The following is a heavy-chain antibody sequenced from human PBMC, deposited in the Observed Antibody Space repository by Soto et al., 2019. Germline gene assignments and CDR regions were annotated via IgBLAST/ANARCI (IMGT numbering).Heavy chain of an antibody. D-gene: IGHD5-12*01. Sequence: VGSLRLSCATSGFTFAKYPMSWVSQAPGKGPEWVSSISGSGEHSYYADSVKGRFTISSDRSKNTLYLQMDSLRAEDTAVYYCAKSDSRYDWCLDYWGQGTRVTVSS. CDR1: GFTFAKYP. V-gene: IGHV3-23*01. J-gene: IGHJ4*01. CDR3: AKSDSRYDWCLDY. CDR2: ISGSGEHS.